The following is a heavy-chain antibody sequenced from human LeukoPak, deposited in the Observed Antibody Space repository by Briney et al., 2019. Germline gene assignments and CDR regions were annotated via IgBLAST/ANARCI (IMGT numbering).Heavy chain of an antibody. Sequence: GGSLRLSCAPSGVNFSTSGMHWVRQAPGKGLEWVGVLQNDGSEKYFADSVKGRFTISRDNSKNTLYLQMNSLRAEDTAVYYCARESSRIAIGTLDFWGQGTLVTVSS. CDR3: ARESSRIAIGTLDF. D-gene: IGHD6-13*01. J-gene: IGHJ4*02. CDR1: GVNFSTSG. CDR2: LQNDGSEK. V-gene: IGHV3-33*05.